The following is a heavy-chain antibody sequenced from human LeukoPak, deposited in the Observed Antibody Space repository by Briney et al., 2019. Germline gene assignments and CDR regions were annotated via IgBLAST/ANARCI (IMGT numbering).Heavy chain of an antibody. CDR2: INWNGGST. Sequence: PGGSLRLSCAASGFTFDDYGMSWVRQAPGKGLEWVSGINWNGGSTGYADSVKGRFTISRDNAKNSLYLQMNSLRDDDTAIYYCTRAITYFYGSVTYDWFDSWGQGTRVTVSS. V-gene: IGHV3-20*04. D-gene: IGHD3-10*01. CDR1: GFTFDDYG. CDR3: TRAITYFYGSVTYDWFDS. J-gene: IGHJ5*01.